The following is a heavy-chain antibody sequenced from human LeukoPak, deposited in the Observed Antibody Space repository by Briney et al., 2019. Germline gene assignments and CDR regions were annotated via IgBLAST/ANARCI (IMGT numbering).Heavy chain of an antibody. Sequence: GGSLRLSCAASGFTFSSYAMTWVRQAPGKGLEWVSTMSISGDHTYYTDSVKGRFTISRDSSKNTLYLQINSLRAEDTAVYYCAKDGDIVVVHPPPMDVWGKGTTVTVSS. CDR1: GFTFSSYA. CDR3: AKDGDIVVVHPPPMDV. CDR2: MSISGDHT. V-gene: IGHV3-23*01. D-gene: IGHD2-2*01. J-gene: IGHJ6*04.